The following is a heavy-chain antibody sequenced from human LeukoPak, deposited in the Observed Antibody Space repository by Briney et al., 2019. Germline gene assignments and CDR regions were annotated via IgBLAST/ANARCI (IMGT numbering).Heavy chain of an antibody. CDR3: ARDAESPDCSSTSCYYDY. J-gene: IGHJ4*03. D-gene: IGHD2-2*01. CDR1: GFTLSSNY. Sequence: GGSLRLSCAASGFTLSSNYMSWVRQAPGKGLEWVSVIYSGGSTYYADSVKGRFTISRDNSKNTLYLQMNSLRAEDTAVYYCARDAESPDCSSTSCYYDYWGQGTLVTVSS. V-gene: IGHV3-53*01. CDR2: IYSGGST.